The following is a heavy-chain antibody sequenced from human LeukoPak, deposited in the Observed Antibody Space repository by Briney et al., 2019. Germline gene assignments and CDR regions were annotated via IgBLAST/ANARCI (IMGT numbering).Heavy chain of an antibody. Sequence: GGSLRLSCAASGFTFSSSWMSWVRQAPGKGLEWVANIKQDGSVKFYADSMKGRFAISRDNAKNSLYLQMNSLRTEDTAVYYCARDGELGSPADAFDIWGQGTMVTVSS. J-gene: IGHJ3*02. CDR2: IKQDGSVK. D-gene: IGHD1-26*01. V-gene: IGHV3-7*01. CDR3: ARDGELGSPADAFDI. CDR1: GFTFSSSW.